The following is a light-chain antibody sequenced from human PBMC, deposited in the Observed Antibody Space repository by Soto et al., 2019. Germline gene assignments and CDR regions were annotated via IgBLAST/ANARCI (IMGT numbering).Light chain of an antibody. V-gene: IGKV3-20*01. CDR1: QSVSSSY. CDR3: QQYGSSPWFT. J-gene: IGKJ3*01. CDR2: GAS. Sequence: EIVLTQSPGTLSLSPGERATLSCRASQSVSSSYLAWYQQKPGQAPRLLIYGASSRATGIPDRFSGSGPGPDFTLTISRLEPEDFAVYYCQQYGSSPWFTFGPGTKVDIK.